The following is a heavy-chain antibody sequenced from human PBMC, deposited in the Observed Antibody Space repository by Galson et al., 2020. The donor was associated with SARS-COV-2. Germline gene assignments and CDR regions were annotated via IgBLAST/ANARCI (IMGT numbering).Heavy chain of an antibody. CDR3: ARWAAAGTVFDY. D-gene: IGHD6-13*01. V-gene: IGHV1-18*01. Sequence: ASVKVSCKASGYTFTSYGISWVRQAPGQGLERMGWISAYNGNTNYAQTLQGRVTMTTDTSTSTAYMELRSLRSDDTAVYYCARWAAAGTVFDYWGQGTLVTVSS. CDR1: GYTFTSYG. J-gene: IGHJ4*02. CDR2: ISAYNGNT.